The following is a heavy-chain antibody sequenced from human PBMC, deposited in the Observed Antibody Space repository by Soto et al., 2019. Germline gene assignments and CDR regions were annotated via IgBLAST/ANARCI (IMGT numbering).Heavy chain of an antibody. CDR2: IWYDGSNK. Sequence: QVQLVESGGGVVQPGRSLRLSCAASGFTFCSYGMHWVRQAPGKGLEWVAVIWYDGSNKYYADSVKGRFTISRDNSKNTLYLQMNSLRAEDTAVYYCARGGLTDYFDYWGQGTLVTVSS. CDR1: GFTFCSYG. CDR3: ARGGLTDYFDY. D-gene: IGHD2-21*02. V-gene: IGHV3-33*01. J-gene: IGHJ4*02.